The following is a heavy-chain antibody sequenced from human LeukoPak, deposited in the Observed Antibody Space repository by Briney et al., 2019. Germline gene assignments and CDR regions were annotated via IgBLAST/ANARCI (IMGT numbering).Heavy chain of an antibody. CDR1: GYTFTSYG. J-gene: IGHJ5*02. D-gene: IGHD1-7*01. Sequence: ASVKVSCKASGYTFTSYGISWVRQAPGQGLEWMGWISAYNGNTNYAQKLQGRVTMTTDTSTSTACMELRSLRSDDTAVYYCARVRALNYGWFDPWGQGTLVTVSS. CDR3: ARVRALNYGWFDP. CDR2: ISAYNGNT. V-gene: IGHV1-18*01.